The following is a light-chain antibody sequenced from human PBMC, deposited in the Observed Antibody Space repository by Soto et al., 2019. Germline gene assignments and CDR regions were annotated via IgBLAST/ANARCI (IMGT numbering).Light chain of an antibody. Sequence: QLIQSRSWLSASVGDRVTITCRASQSISSYLNWYQQKPGKAPKLLIYAASSLQSGVPSRFSGSGSGTDFTLTISSLQPEDFATYYCQQSYSTPPTCVRGTKVDIK. CDR3: QQSYSTPPT. CDR2: AAS. V-gene: IGKV1-39*01. CDR1: QSISSY. J-gene: IGKJ4*02.